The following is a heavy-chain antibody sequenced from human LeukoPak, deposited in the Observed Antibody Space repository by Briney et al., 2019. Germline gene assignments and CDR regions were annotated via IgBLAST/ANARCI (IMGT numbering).Heavy chain of an antibody. D-gene: IGHD6-13*01. CDR1: GYTFTSYY. CDR2: INPSDGTT. CDR3: ARQGDSSSWPRRGYFDY. J-gene: IGHJ4*02. V-gene: IGHV1-46*01. Sequence: ALVKVSCKAAGYTFTSYYIHWVRQAPGQGLEWMEIINPSDGTTSYAQKFQGRVTMTRDTSTSTVYMELSSLRSEDTAVYYCARQGDSSSWPRRGYFDYWGQGTLVTVSS.